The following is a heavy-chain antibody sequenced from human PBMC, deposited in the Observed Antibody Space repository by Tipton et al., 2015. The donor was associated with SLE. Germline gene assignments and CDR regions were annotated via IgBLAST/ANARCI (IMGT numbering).Heavy chain of an antibody. CDR1: GGSFSGYY. CDR3: ARDISEVGATTPYDAFDI. CDR2: INHSGST. D-gene: IGHD1-26*01. J-gene: IGHJ3*02. V-gene: IGHV4-34*01. Sequence: TLSLTCAVYGGSFSGYYWSWIRQPPGKGLEWIGEINHSGSTNYNPSLKSRVTISVDTSKNQFSLKLSSVTAADTAVYYCARDISEVGATTPYDAFDIWGQGTMVTVSS.